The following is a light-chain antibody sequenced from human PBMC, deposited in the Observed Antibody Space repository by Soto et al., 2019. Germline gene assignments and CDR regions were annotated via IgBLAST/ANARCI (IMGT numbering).Light chain of an antibody. CDR1: QSISSY. Sequence: IQMTQSPSSLSASVGDRVTITCRASQSISSYLTWYQQKPGKDPKLLLYAASSLQSGVPSRLSGSGSGTDFKLAISSLQPEYFATSYCEANYSTPCTFGPGTKVYS. V-gene: IGKV1-39*01. CDR2: AAS. J-gene: IGKJ3*01. CDR3: EANYSTPCT.